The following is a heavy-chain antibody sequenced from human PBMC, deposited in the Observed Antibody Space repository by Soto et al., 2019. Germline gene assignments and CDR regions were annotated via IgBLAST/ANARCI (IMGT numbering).Heavy chain of an antibody. CDR1: GGTFSSYT. CDR3: AKPLYCSGGSCYSFFGAEYFQH. V-gene: IGHV1-69*02. D-gene: IGHD2-15*01. J-gene: IGHJ1*01. Sequence: ASVKVSCKASGGTFSSYTISWVRQAPGQGLEWMGRIIPILGIANYAQKFQGRVTITADKSTSTAYMELSSLRSEDTAVYYCAKPLYCSGGSCYSFFGAEYFQHRGQGTLVTVSS. CDR2: IIPILGIA.